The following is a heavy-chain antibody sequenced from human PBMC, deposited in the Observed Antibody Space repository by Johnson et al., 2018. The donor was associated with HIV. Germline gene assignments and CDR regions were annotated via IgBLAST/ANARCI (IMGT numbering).Heavy chain of an antibody. CDR1: GFTFSSYE. Sequence: VQLVESGGGLVQPGGSLRLSCVASGFTFSSYEMNWVRQAPGKGLEWVGRIKSKTDGGTTDYAAPVKGRFTISRDDSKNSLYLQMNSLKTEDTAVYYCVRDSSGYSGFDIWGQGTMVTVSS. J-gene: IGHJ3*02. D-gene: IGHD3-22*01. V-gene: IGHV3-15*01. CDR3: VRDSSGYSGFDI. CDR2: IKSKTDGGTT.